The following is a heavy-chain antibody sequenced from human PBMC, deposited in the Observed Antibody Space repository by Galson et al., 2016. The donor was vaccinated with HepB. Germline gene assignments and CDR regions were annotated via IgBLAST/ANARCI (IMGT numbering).Heavy chain of an antibody. CDR1: GYSFKNYW. Sequence: QSGAEVKKPGGSLKISCKRSGYSFKNYWIGWVRQMPGKGLEWMGSIYPGDSDTRYSQSFQGQITITADKSITTTYLQWSSLNASDTAMYYCAKSNHDYTYYRANWCDSWGQGTLVTVSS. D-gene: IGHD4-11*01. CDR2: IYPGDSDT. J-gene: IGHJ5*01. CDR3: AKSNHDYTYYRANWCDS. V-gene: IGHV5-51*01.